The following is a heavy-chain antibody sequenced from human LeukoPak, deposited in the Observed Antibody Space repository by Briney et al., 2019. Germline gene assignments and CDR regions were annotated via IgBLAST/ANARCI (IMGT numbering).Heavy chain of an antibody. D-gene: IGHD5-24*01. CDR3: AREDGYNYSIVDY. Sequence: AGGSLRLSCAASGFSFSSYWMHWVRQVPGKGLVWVARSDSDGSSTTYADSVKGRFTISRDNAKNSLYLQMNSLRAEDTAVYYCAREDGYNYSIVDYWGQGTLVTVS. CDR1: GFSFSSYW. J-gene: IGHJ4*02. V-gene: IGHV3-74*01. CDR2: SDSDGSST.